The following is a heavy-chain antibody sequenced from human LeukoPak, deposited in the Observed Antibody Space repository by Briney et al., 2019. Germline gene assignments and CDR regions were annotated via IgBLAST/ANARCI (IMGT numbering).Heavy chain of an antibody. J-gene: IGHJ4*02. Sequence: SSETLSLTCTVSGGSISSGSYYWSWIRQPAGKGLEWIGRIYTSGSTNYNPSLKSRVTISVDTSKNQFSLKLSSVTAADTAVYYCARDRGQWLAPYYFDYWGQGTLVTVSS. V-gene: IGHV4-61*02. CDR3: ARDRGQWLAPYYFDY. D-gene: IGHD6-19*01. CDR2: IYTSGST. CDR1: GGSISSGSYY.